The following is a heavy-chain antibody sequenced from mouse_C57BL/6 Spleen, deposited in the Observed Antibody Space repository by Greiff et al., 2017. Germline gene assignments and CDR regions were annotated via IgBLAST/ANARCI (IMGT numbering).Heavy chain of an antibody. Sequence: QVQLQQSGAELVMPGASVKLSCKASGYTFTSYWMHWVKQRPGQGLEWIGEIDPSDSYTNYNQKFKGKSTLTVDKSSSTAYMQLSSLTSEDSAVYYCARGGEYAMDYWGQGTSVTVSS. CDR3: ARGGEYAMDY. J-gene: IGHJ4*01. CDR2: IDPSDSYT. V-gene: IGHV1-69*01. CDR1: GYTFTSYW.